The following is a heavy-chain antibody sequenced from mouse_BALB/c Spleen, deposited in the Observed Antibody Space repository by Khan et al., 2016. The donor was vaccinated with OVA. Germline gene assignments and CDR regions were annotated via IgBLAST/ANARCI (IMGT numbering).Heavy chain of an antibody. CDR1: GYTFTSYT. Sequence: QVQLQQSGAELARPGASVKMSCKASGYTFTSYTIHWIKKRPGQGLEWIGYINPSNGYTNYNQKLKDKATLTTDKSSTTAYLQLSSRTSDDSAVYNCVRDGAYHRNDGWFAYWGQGTLVTVSA. V-gene: IGHV1-4*01. CDR3: VRDGAYHRNDGWFAY. J-gene: IGHJ3*01. D-gene: IGHD2-14*01. CDR2: INPSNGYT.